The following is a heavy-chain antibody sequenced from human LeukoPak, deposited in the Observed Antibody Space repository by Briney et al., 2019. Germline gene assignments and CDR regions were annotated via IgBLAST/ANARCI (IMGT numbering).Heavy chain of an antibody. D-gene: IGHD6-6*01. J-gene: IGHJ2*01. Sequence: PGGSLRLSCATSGFIFSSYSMNWVRQAPGKGLEWVAVISYDGSNKYYADSVKGRLTISRDNSKNTLYLQMNSLRAEDTAVYYCARETDSSSSLWYFDLWGRGTLVTVSS. CDR2: ISYDGSNK. CDR3: ARETDSSSSLWYFDL. CDR1: GFIFSSYS. V-gene: IGHV3-30*19.